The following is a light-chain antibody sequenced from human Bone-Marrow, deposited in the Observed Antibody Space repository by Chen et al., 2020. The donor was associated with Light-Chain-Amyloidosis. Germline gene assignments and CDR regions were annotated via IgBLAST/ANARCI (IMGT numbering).Light chain of an antibody. CDR2: EGR. CDR1: SSDVGSYNL. V-gene: IGLV2-23*01. Sequence: QSALTQPASVSGSPGQSITISCTGTSSDVGSYNLVSWYQQHPGKAPKLMNYEGRKRPSGVLHRAAASEPGNTASLTSCGLRAGDEGDYACRSYAGSRTFGVSGRGATLTVL. CDR3: RSYAGSRTFGV. J-gene: IGLJ2*01.